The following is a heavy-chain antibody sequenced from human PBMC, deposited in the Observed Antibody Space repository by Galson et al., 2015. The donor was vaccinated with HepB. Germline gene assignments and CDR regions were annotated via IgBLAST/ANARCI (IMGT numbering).Heavy chain of an antibody. CDR3: TRVASLHSGSSSWSKTTNWFDP. CDR1: GFTFGDYA. V-gene: IGHV3-49*03. Sequence: SLRLSCAASGFTFGDYAMSWFRQAPGKGLEWVGFIRSKAYGGTTEYAASVKGRFTISRDDSKSIAYLQMNSLKTEDTAVYYCTRVASLHSGSSSWSKTTNWFDPWGQGTLVTVSS. CDR2: IRSKAYGGTT. D-gene: IGHD6-13*01. J-gene: IGHJ5*02.